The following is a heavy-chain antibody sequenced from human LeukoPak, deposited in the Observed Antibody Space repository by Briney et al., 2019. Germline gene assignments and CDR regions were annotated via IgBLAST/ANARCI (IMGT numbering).Heavy chain of an antibody. CDR1: GYTFTNYY. D-gene: IGHD3-22*01. CDR3: ARDHSGSSGYYYSRLGRWFDP. V-gene: IGHV1-46*01. J-gene: IGHJ5*02. CDR2: LNPSSGST. Sequence: ASVKVSCKASGYTFTNYYMHWVRQAPGQGLEWMGILNPSSGSTAYAQKFQGRVTMTRDTSTSTVYMELSSLRSEDTAVYYCARDHSGSSGYYYSRLGRWFDPWGQGTLVTVSS.